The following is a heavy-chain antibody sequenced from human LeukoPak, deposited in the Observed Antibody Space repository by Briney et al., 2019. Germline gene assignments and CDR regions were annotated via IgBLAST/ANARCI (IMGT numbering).Heavy chain of an antibody. D-gene: IGHD3-10*01. CDR3: ARDQNNDVLLWLRGGKDV. Sequence: ASVKVSCKASGYTFTSYDINWVRQAPGQGLEWMGWMNPNSGNTGYAQKFQGRVTMTRNTSISTAYMELSSLRSEDTAVYYCARDQNNDVLLWLRGGKDVRGQGTTVTVSS. J-gene: IGHJ6*02. CDR2: MNPNSGNT. V-gene: IGHV1-8*01. CDR1: GYTFTSYD.